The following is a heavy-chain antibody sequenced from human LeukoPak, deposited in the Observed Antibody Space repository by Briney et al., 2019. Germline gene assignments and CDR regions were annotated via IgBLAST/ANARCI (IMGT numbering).Heavy chain of an antibody. J-gene: IGHJ4*02. Sequence: ASVKVSCKASGYTFTSYGISWGRQAPGQGLECMGWISAYNGNTNYAQKLQGRVTMTTDTSTSTAYTELRSLRSDDTAVYYCARGGYCSSTSCYGSDYWGQGNLVTVSS. CDR2: ISAYNGNT. CDR3: ARGGYCSSTSCYGSDY. CDR1: GYTFTSYG. V-gene: IGHV1-18*01. D-gene: IGHD2-2*01.